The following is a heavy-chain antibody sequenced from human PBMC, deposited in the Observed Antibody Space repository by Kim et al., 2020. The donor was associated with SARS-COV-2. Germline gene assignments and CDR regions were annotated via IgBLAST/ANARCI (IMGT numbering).Heavy chain of an antibody. CDR2: IYYSGST. CDR1: GGSISSYY. Sequence: SETLSLTCTVSGGSISSYYWSWIRQPPGKGLEWIGYIYYSGSTNYNPSLKSRVTISVDTSKNQFSLKLSSVTAADTAVYYCARARKYGSGKSNWFDPWGQGTLVTVSS. V-gene: IGHV4-59*01. D-gene: IGHD3-10*01. CDR3: ARARKYGSGKSNWFDP. J-gene: IGHJ5*02.